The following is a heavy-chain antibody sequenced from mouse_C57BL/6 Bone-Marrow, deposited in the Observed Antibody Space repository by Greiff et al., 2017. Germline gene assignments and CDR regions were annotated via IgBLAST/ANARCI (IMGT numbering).Heavy chain of an antibody. CDR3: ARGDYYGSSLRYFDY. D-gene: IGHD1-1*01. V-gene: IGHV5-4*03. J-gene: IGHJ2*01. CDR2: ISDGGSYT. CDR1: GFTFSSYA. Sequence: EVMLVASGGGLVKPGGSLKLSCAASGFTFSSYAMSWVRQTPEKRLEWVATISDGGSYTYYPDNVKGRFTISRDNAKNNLYLQMSHLKSEDTAMYYCARGDYYGSSLRYFDYWGQGTTLTVSS.